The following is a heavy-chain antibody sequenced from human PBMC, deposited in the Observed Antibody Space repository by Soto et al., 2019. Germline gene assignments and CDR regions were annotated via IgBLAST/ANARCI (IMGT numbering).Heavy chain of an antibody. V-gene: IGHV5-51*01. J-gene: IGHJ6*02. Sequence: GESLKICWKASGYSFTRYWIGGVRQMPGKGLEWMGIIYPGDSDTKYSPSLQGQVTISADTSISTAYLQWTSLKASDTAMYYCARSRRGAYSICWYSLSGYYHYRIAVWAQRTTVTVSS. CDR2: IYPGDSDT. CDR3: ARSRRGAYSICWYSLSGYYHYRIAV. CDR1: GYSFTRYW. D-gene: IGHD6-19*01.